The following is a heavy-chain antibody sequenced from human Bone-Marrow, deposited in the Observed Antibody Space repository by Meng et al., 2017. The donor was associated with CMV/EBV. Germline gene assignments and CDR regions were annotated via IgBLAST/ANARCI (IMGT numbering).Heavy chain of an antibody. CDR1: GYTFTSYG. J-gene: IGHJ5*02. D-gene: IGHD2-15*01. V-gene: IGHV1-18*01. Sequence: ASVKVSCKASGYTFTSYGISWVRQAPGQGLEWMGWISAYNGNTNYAQKLQGRVTMTTDTSTSTAYMELRSLRSDDTAVYYCARVGPVVFRIHKWFDPWGQGPLVAVSS. CDR3: ARVGPVVFRIHKWFDP. CDR2: ISAYNGNT.